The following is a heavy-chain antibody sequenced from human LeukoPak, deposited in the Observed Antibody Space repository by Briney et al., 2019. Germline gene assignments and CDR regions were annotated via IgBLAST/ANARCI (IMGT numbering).Heavy chain of an antibody. CDR2: ISAYNGNT. CDR3: SRDGHIVNFGY. CDR1: GYTFTDYY. V-gene: IGHV1-18*04. D-gene: IGHD2/OR15-2a*01. J-gene: IGHJ4*02. Sequence: ASVKVSCKVSGYTFTDYYIHWVRQAPGQGLEWMGWISAYNGNTNYAQKLQGRVTMTTDTSTSTAYMELRRLSSDDPAVSYCSRDGHIVNFGYWGQGTLVTVSS.